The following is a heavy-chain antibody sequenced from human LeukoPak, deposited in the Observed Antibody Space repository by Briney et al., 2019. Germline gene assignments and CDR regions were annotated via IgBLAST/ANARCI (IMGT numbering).Heavy chain of an antibody. Sequence: PGGSLRLSCAASGFTFSSYAMSWVRQAPGKGLEWVSAISGSGGSTYYADSVKGRFTISRDNSKNTLYLQMNSLRAEDTAVYYCATDPRIQLWPLSDYWGQGTLVTVSS. CDR1: GFTFSSYA. J-gene: IGHJ4*02. CDR2: ISGSGGST. V-gene: IGHV3-23*01. CDR3: ATDPRIQLWPLSDY. D-gene: IGHD5-18*01.